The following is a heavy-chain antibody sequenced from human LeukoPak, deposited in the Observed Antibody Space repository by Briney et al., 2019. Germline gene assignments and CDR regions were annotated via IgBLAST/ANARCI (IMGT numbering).Heavy chain of an antibody. Sequence: SSETLSLTCSASGGSISSGYWSWIRQPPGKGLEWIAYIYNSGRSNYNPSLKSRVTISLDTSKNQFSLKLSSVTAADTAVYYCAGGSGASWFDPWGQGTLVTASS. V-gene: IGHV4-59*01. J-gene: IGHJ5*02. CDR2: IYNSGRS. CDR3: AGGSGASWFDP. D-gene: IGHD2-8*02. CDR1: GGSISSGY.